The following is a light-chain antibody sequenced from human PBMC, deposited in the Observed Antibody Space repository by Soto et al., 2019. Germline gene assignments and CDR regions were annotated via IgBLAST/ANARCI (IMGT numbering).Light chain of an antibody. V-gene: IGKV3-20*01. CDR1: QSVSSSY. CDR3: QQYCSSPWT. J-gene: IGKJ1*01. CDR2: GAS. Sequence: EIVLTQSPGTLSLSPGERATLSCRASQSVSSSYLAWYQQKPGQAPRLLIYGASSRATGIPDRFSGSGSGTDFTLPISRLEPEDFAVYYCQQYCSSPWTFGQGTKVEIK.